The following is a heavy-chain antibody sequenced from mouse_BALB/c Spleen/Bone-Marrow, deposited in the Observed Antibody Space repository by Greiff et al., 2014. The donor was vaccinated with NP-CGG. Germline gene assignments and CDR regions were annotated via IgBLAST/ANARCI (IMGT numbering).Heavy chain of an antibody. CDR2: INPGSGGT. CDR3: ARDSTGYAWFAY. J-gene: IGHJ3*01. CDR1: GYVFTNYF. Sequence: QVKLQQSGAGLVRPGTSVKVSCKASGYVFTNYFIEWINQRPGKGLEWIGVINPGSGGTNYNEKFKGKATLTADRSSSTAYMQLTSLTSDDSAVYFCARDSTGYAWFAYWGQGTLVTVST. D-gene: IGHD3-2*01. V-gene: IGHV1-54*01.